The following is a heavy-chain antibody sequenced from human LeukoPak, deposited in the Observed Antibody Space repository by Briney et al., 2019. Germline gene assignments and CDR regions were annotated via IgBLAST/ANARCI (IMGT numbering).Heavy chain of an antibody. CDR3: AREGYCRSTSCFDP. D-gene: IGHD2-2*01. CDR2: INAYNGNT. CDR1: GYTFTGYG. V-gene: IGHV1-18*01. Sequence: GASVKVSCKASGYTFTGYGISWVRQAPGQGPEWMGWINAYNGNTNYAEKLQGRVTMTTDTSTSTAYMELRSLRSDDTAVYYCAREGYCRSTSCFDPWGQGTLVTVSS. J-gene: IGHJ5*02.